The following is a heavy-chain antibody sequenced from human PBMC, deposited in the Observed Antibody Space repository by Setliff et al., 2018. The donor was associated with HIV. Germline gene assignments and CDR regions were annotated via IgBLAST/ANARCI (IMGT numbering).Heavy chain of an antibody. Sequence: SETLSLTCYVSGVSISTTDYYWAWIRQPPGKGLEWIGSISYTEGSFDNASFESRVTMSVDSSKNHFSLKMTSVTAAETAVYFCARASPDRVATFFDFCGQGTLVTVSS. J-gene: IGHJ4*02. CDR3: ARASPDRVATFFDF. D-gene: IGHD5-12*01. V-gene: IGHV4-39*07. CDR2: ISYTEGS. CDR1: GVSISTTDYY.